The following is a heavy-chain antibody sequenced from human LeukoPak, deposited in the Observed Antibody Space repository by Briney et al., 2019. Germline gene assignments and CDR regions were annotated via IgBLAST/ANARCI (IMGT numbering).Heavy chain of an antibody. V-gene: IGHV3-11*03. CDR3: AAGTAADF. CDR1: GIPFSDYY. Sequence: GGSLRLSCVVSGIPFSDYYMNWIRLAPGKGLEWISYISASSSYTDYADSVKGRFTISRDNAKNTLYLQMNSLGVEDTAVYYCAAGTAADFWGQGTLVNVSS. D-gene: IGHD6-13*01. J-gene: IGHJ4*02. CDR2: ISASSSYT.